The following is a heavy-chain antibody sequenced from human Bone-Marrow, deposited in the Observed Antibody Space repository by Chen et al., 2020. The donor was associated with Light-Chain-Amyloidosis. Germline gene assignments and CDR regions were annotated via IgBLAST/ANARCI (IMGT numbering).Heavy chain of an antibody. D-gene: IGHD5-12*01. J-gene: IGHJ5*02. CDR2: INHSGSA. Sequence: KPYETLSLTCGIHNGAFGDDSWTWIRQPPGKGLQWIAEINHSGSANYNSSLKSRTTISVDQENKNCSLRRREGKAPDTEGYYCARYEPHFSDSIISGYTAWGQGTSVTVSS. CDR3: ARYEPHFSDSIISGYTA. CDR1: NGAFGDDS. V-gene: IGHV4-34*10.